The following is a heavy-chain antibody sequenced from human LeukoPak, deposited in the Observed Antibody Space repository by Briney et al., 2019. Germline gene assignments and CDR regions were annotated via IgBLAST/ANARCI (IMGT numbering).Heavy chain of an antibody. V-gene: IGHV3-30*18. Sequence: GGSLRLSCAASGFTSRSYGMHWVRQAPGKGLEWLAVISYDGGDKNYADFVKGRFTISRDNSKNTLYLQLNSLRAEDTAVYYCVKDQREAYGSGWSRDFDYWGQGTLVTVSS. D-gene: IGHD6-19*01. CDR1: GFTSRSYG. J-gene: IGHJ4*02. CDR2: ISYDGGDK. CDR3: VKDQREAYGSGWSRDFDY.